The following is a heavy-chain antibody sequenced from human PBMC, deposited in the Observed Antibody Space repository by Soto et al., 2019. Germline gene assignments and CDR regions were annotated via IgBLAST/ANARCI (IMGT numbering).Heavy chain of an antibody. D-gene: IGHD1-20*01. J-gene: IGHJ4*02. CDR2: ISYDATNK. CDR3: AKDQTLPNWKYSFLDF. CDR1: GVAISEYG. V-gene: IGHV3-30*18. Sequence: LILSCAASGVAISEYGMHWLRQAPGKGLEWLAVISYDATNKYYSDAVRGRFTVSKDSSENILYLQLDIPRPEDTAVYYCAKDQTLPNWKYSFLDFWGQGTLVTVSS.